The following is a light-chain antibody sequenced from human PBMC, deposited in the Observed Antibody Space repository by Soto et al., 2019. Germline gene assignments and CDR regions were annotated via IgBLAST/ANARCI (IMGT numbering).Light chain of an antibody. Sequence: QAVVTQPASVSGSPGQSITISCTGTSSDVGGYNYVSWYQQHPGKAPKLMIYEVSNRPSGVSNRFSGSKSGNTASLTISGLQAEGEADYYCSSYSSSSTPWVFGGGTKVTVL. CDR3: SSYSSSSTPWV. V-gene: IGLV2-14*01. CDR1: SSDVGGYNY. CDR2: EVS. J-gene: IGLJ3*02.